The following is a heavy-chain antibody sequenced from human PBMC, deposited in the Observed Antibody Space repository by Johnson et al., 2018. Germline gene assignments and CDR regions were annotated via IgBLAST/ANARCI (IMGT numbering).Heavy chain of an antibody. V-gene: IGHV3-33*05. Sequence: QVQLVQSGGGVVQPGRSLRLSCAASGFTFSSYGMHWVRQAPGKGLEWVAVISYDGSNKYYADSVKGRFTISRDNSKNSLYLQMNSLRAEETAVYYCVRDKEGSMSDRLYYGMDVWGQGTTVTVSS. J-gene: IGHJ6*02. CDR1: GFTFSSYG. CDR3: VRDKEGSMSDRLYYGMDV. D-gene: IGHD2/OR15-2a*01. CDR2: ISYDGSNK.